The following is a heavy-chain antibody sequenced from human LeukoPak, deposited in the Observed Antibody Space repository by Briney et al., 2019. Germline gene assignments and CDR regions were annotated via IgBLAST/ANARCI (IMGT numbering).Heavy chain of an antibody. Sequence: PSQTLSLTCAISGDSVSSNSAAWNWIRQSPSRGLEWLGRTYYRSKWYNDYAVSVKSRITINPDTSKNQFSLKLSSVTAADTAVYYCARRSTYYDILTGYDAFDIWGQGTMVTVSS. CDR2: TYYRSKWYN. D-gene: IGHD3-9*01. V-gene: IGHV6-1*01. CDR1: GDSVSSNSAA. J-gene: IGHJ3*02. CDR3: ARRSTYYDILTGYDAFDI.